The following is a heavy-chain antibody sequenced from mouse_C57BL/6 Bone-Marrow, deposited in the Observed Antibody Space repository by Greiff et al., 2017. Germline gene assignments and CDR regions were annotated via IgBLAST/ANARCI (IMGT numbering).Heavy chain of an antibody. CDR3: SRFFTVVVDD. Sequence: QVQLQQPGAELVKPGASVKMSCKASGYTFTSYWITWVKQRPGQGLEWIGDIYPGSGSTNYNEKFKSKATLTVDTSSSIAYMQLSSLTSEDSAVYYWSRFFTVVVDDWCQGTTLTVSS. CDR2: IYPGSGST. CDR1: GYTFTSYW. V-gene: IGHV1-55*01. D-gene: IGHD1-1*01. J-gene: IGHJ2*01.